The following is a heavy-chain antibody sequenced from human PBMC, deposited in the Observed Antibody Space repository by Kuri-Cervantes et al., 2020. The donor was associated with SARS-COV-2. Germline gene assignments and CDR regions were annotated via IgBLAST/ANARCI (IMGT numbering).Heavy chain of an antibody. Sequence: ETLSLTCAASGFTFSSYAMSWVRQAPGKGLEWVSAISGSGGSTYYADSVKGRFTISRDSSKNTLYLQMNSLRAEDTAVYYCANPITMVRGVIMGLDYWGQGTLVTVSS. CDR2: ISGSGGST. V-gene: IGHV3-23*01. CDR1: GFTFSSYA. CDR3: ANPITMVRGVIMGLDY. D-gene: IGHD3-10*01. J-gene: IGHJ4*02.